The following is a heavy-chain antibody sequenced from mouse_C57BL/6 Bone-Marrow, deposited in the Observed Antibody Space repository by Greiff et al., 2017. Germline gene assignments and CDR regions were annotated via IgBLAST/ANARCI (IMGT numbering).Heavy chain of an antibody. Sequence: QVQLQQSGAELVMPGASVKLSCKASGYTFTSYWMHWVKQRPGQGLEWIGEIDPSDSYTNYNQKFKGKSTLTVDKSSSTAYMQLSSLTSEDSAVYYCARGGARIVYFDYWGQGTTLTVSS. CDR2: IDPSDSYT. D-gene: IGHD2-12*01. J-gene: IGHJ2*01. CDR1: GYTFTSYW. CDR3: ARGGARIVYFDY. V-gene: IGHV1-69*01.